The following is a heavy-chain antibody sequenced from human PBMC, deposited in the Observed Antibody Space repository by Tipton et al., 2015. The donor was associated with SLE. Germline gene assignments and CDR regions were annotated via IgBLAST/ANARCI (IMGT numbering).Heavy chain of an antibody. D-gene: IGHD3/OR15-3a*01. J-gene: IGHJ5*02. CDR1: GASISSSSYY. CDR2: MYYRGST. Sequence: TLSLTCTVSGASISSSSYYWGWIRQPPGKGLEWIGSMYYRGSTYYNPSLESRVTMSLDTSKNQFSLKLNSVTAADTAVYYCARQRGYNYGLYNWFDPWGQGTLVTVSS. V-gene: IGHV4-39*07. CDR3: ARQRGYNYGLYNWFDP.